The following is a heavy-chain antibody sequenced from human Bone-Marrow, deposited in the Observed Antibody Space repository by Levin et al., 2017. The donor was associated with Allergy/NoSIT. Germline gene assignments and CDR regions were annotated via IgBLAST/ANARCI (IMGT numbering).Heavy chain of an antibody. D-gene: IGHD4-11*01. Sequence: KASETLSLTCTVSGGSVSSGRYYWSWIRQPPGTGLEWIGYIYYSGSTNYNPSLKSRVTISVDTSKNQFSLNLNSVTAADTAVYYCARDHNYEKAFDIWGQGTMVSVSS. CDR2: IYYSGST. V-gene: IGHV4-61*01. CDR1: GGSVSSGRYY. J-gene: IGHJ3*02. CDR3: ARDHNYEKAFDI.